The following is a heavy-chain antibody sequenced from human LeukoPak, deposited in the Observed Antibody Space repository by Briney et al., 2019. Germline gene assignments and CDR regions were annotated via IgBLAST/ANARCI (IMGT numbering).Heavy chain of an antibody. CDR3: ARGSNYYYMDV. CDR2: ISSSSSYI. V-gene: IGHV3-21*01. CDR1: GSTFSSYS. Sequence: GGSLRLSCAASGSTFSSYSMNWVRQAPGKGLEWVSSISSSSSYIYYADSVKGRFTISRDNAKNSLYLQMNSLRAEDTAVYYCARGSNYYYMDVWGKGTTVIVSS. J-gene: IGHJ6*03.